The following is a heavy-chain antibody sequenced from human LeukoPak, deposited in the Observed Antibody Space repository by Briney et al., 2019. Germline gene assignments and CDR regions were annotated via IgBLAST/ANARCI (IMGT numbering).Heavy chain of an antibody. D-gene: IGHD6-13*01. CDR1: EGTFSSYA. CDR3: ARGALSSSSMDY. Sequence: ASVKVSCKASEGTFSSYAISWVRQAPGQGLEWMGWISAYNGNTNYAQKLQGRVTMTTDTSTSTAYMELRSLRSDDTAVYYCARGALSSSSMDYWGQGTLVTVSS. V-gene: IGHV1-18*01. CDR2: ISAYNGNT. J-gene: IGHJ4*02.